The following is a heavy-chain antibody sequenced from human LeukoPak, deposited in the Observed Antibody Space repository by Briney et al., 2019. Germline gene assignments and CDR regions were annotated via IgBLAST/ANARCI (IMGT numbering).Heavy chain of an antibody. Sequence: GESLKISCKGSGYNFKNYWIGWVRQMPGKGLEWMGIIYPDDSDTRYSPSFQGQVTISADKSLSTAYLQWSSLKASDTAMYYCARVAFVSPRAYYYYMDFWGKGTTVTVSS. CDR1: GYNFKNYW. CDR2: IYPDDSDT. CDR3: ARVAFVSPRAYYYYMDF. J-gene: IGHJ6*03. V-gene: IGHV5-51*01. D-gene: IGHD3-3*02.